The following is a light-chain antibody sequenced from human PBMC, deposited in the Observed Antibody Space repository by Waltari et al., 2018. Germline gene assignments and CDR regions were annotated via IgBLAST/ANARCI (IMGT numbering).Light chain of an antibody. CDR1: SFNIGGNY. V-gene: IGLV1-47*01. CDR2: RNE. CDR3: AAWDDSLSASL. Sequence: QTVLTQPPSVSGTPGQRVTLSCSGSSFNIGGNYVYWFQQLPGTAPKLLIYRNEERPSGVPDRISGSKSGTSASLAISGLRSEDEAHYYCAAWDDSLSASLFGGGTK. J-gene: IGLJ3*02.